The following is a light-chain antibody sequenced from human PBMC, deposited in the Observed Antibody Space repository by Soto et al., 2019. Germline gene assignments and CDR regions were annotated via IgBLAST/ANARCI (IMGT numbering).Light chain of an antibody. J-gene: IGLJ1*01. V-gene: IGLV1-40*01. CDR1: SSNIGAGYD. CDR2: GNS. Sequence: QSVLTQPPSMSGAPGQRVTISCTGSSSNIGAGYDVHWYQQLPGTAPKLLIYGNSNRPSGVPDRFSSSKSGTSASLAITGLQAEDEADYYCQSYDSSLSVPNYVFGTGTKLTVL. CDR3: QSYDSSLSVPNYV.